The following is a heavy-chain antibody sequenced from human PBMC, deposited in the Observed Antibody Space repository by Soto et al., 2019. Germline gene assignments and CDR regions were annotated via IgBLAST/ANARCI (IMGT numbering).Heavy chain of an antibody. CDR1: GFTFSAYS. V-gene: IGHV3-21*01. J-gene: IGHJ4*02. CDR3: ERDLNFWSSPYKGGFDY. CDR2: ISSGSSYI. Sequence: GGSLRLSCAASGFTFSAYSMNWVRQTPGKGLEWVSSISSGSSYIYYTDSVKGRFTISRDGAKNSLYLQMNSLRPEDTAVYYCERDLNFWSSPYKGGFDYWAQGTLVTGSS. D-gene: IGHD3-3*01.